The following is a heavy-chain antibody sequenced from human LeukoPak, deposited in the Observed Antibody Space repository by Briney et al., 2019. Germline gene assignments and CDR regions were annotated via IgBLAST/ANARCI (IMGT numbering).Heavy chain of an antibody. J-gene: IGHJ6*03. CDR2: IYTSGST. Sequence: SQTLSLTCTVSGGSISSGSYYWSWIRQPAGKGLEWIGRIYTSGSTNYNPSLKSRVTISVDTSKNQFSLKLSSVTAADTAVYYCAREQVVPAAMGYYYYMDVWGKGTTVTVPS. V-gene: IGHV4-61*02. CDR1: GGSISSGSYY. CDR3: AREQVVPAAMGYYYYMDV. D-gene: IGHD2-2*01.